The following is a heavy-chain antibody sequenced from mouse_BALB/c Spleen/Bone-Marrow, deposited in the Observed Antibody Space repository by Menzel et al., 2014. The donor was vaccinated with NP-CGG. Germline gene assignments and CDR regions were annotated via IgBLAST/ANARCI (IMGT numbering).Heavy chain of an antibody. CDR2: IWAGGST. D-gene: IGHD2-4*01. CDR3: ARVSSTMITTVFAY. Sequence: VQLQQSGPGLVAPSQSLSITCTVSGFPLTSYGVHWVRQPPGKGLEWLGVIWAGGSTNYNSALMSRLSISKDNSKSQVFLKMNSLQTDDTAMYYCARVSSTMITTVFAYWGQGTLVTVSA. CDR1: GFPLTSYG. V-gene: IGHV2-9*02. J-gene: IGHJ3*01.